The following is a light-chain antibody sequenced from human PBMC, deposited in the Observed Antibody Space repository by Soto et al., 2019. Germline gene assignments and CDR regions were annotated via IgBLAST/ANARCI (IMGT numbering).Light chain of an antibody. CDR2: GAS. V-gene: IGKV3-20*01. CDR1: EAINNNF. Sequence: EIVLTQSPGALSVAPGETVSLSCRASEAINNNFVAWYQKRPGQVTRLLMYGASIRVSGVPDRISGRRSGTGFNINIARVEPEDSAVYVCQQYHLSPLSFGGGTQV. CDR3: QQYHLSPLS. J-gene: IGKJ4*02.